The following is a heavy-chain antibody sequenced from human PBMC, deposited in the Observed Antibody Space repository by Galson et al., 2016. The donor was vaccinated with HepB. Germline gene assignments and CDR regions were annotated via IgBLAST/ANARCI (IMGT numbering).Heavy chain of an antibody. CDR3: ARGELFQPLVYPTYYFHF. V-gene: IGHV4-34*01. CDR1: GGSLSGHY. D-gene: IGHD2-2*01. Sequence: ETLSLTCPVDGGSLSGHYWSWTRQPPGKGLEWIGEINHSGSTNYNPSLTSRVIISVDTSNNQFSLKVTSVTAADTAMYYCARGELFQPLVYPTYYFHFWGRGTLVTVSS. CDR2: INHSGST. J-gene: IGHJ4*02.